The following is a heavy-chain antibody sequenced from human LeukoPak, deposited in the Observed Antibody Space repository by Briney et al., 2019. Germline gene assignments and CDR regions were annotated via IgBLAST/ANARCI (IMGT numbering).Heavy chain of an antibody. Sequence: GRSLRLSCAASGFTFSSYGMHWVRQAPGKGLEWVAVIWYDGSNKYYADSVKGRFTISRDNSKNTLYLQVNSLRAEDTAVYYCARTMRPILTGYYSLDYWGQGTLVTVSS. J-gene: IGHJ4*02. D-gene: IGHD3-9*01. V-gene: IGHV3-33*01. CDR1: GFTFSSYG. CDR2: IWYDGSNK. CDR3: ARTMRPILTGYYSLDY.